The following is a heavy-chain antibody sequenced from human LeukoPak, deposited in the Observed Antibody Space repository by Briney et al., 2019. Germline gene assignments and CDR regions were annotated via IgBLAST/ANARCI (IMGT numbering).Heavy chain of an antibody. CDR2: ISSSSSYI. D-gene: IGHD6-19*01. Sequence: KSGGSRRLSCAASGFTFSNYNMNWVRQAPGKGLEWVSSISSSSSYIYYADSVKGRFTISRDNAKNSLFLQMNSLRAEDTAVYYCARVFSSGWSAEYFQHWGQGTLVTVSS. CDR1: GFTFSNYN. CDR3: ARVFSSGWSAEYFQH. J-gene: IGHJ1*01. V-gene: IGHV3-21*01.